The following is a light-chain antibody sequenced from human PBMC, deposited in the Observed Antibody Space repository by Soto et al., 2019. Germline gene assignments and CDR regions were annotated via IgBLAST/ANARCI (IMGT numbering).Light chain of an antibody. Sequence: EIVLTQSPATLSLSPGERATLSCRASQSVSSYLAWYQQKPGQAPRLLIYDASNRATGIPARFSGSGSGTDFTLTIRSLQPEDFATYYCQHADSFPLITFGQGTRLEIK. J-gene: IGKJ5*01. V-gene: IGKV3-11*01. CDR1: QSVSSY. CDR2: DAS. CDR3: QHADSFPLIT.